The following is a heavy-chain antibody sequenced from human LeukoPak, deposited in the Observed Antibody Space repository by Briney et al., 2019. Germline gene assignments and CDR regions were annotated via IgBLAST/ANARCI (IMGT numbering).Heavy chain of an antibody. CDR3: ASRGYTVTTPLDY. CDR2: ISGSGGST. Sequence: GGSLRLSCAASGFTFSNYAMSWVRQAPGKGLEWVSDISGSGGSTYYADSVKGRFTISRDNSKTTLYLQMNSMRDEDTAVYYCASRGYTVTTPLDYWGQGTLVTVSS. V-gene: IGHV3-23*01. J-gene: IGHJ4*02. CDR1: GFTFSNYA. D-gene: IGHD4-17*01.